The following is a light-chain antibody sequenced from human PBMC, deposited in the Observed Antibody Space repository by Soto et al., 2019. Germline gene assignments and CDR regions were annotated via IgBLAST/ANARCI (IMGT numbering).Light chain of an antibody. CDR3: SSYRSSSTYV. CDR1: SSDVGSYNY. V-gene: IGLV2-14*01. CDR2: QVT. Sequence: QSVPTQPASVSGSPGQSITISCTGTSSDVGSYNYVSWHQQHPGQAPKLMIYQVTNRASGVPDRFSASKSGNTASLTISGLQAGDEADYYCSSYRSSSTYVFGTGTKLTVL. J-gene: IGLJ1*01.